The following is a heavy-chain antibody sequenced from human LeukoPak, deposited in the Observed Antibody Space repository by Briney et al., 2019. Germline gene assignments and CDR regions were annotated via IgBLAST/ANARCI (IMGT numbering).Heavy chain of an antibody. CDR3: ARLGYSSSSFVHY. CDR2: IYYSGST. D-gene: IGHD6-6*01. J-gene: IGHJ4*02. Sequence: SETLSLTCTVSGGSISSYYWSWIRQPPGKGLEWIGYIYYSGSTNYNPSLKSRVTISVDTSKNQFSLKLSSVTAADTAVYYCARLGYSSSSFVHYWGQGTLVTVSS. V-gene: IGHV4-59*08. CDR1: GGSISSYY.